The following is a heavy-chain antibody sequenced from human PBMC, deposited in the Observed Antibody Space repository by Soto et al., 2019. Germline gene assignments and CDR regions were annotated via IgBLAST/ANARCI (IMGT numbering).Heavy chain of an antibody. CDR1: GFALDTYD. CDR3: GEDVLMFASYDAFNV. Sequence: EEQLVESGGDLVQPGGSLRLSCTSAGFALDTYDMNWVRLAPGKDLEWISHIATGGDRIYYADSVKGRFTISRDNARNSLYLHMNSLRDDDTALCYAGEDVLMFASYDAFNVWGQGTLVTVSS. J-gene: IGHJ3*01. V-gene: IGHV3-48*03. CDR2: IATGGDRI. D-gene: IGHD2-21*01.